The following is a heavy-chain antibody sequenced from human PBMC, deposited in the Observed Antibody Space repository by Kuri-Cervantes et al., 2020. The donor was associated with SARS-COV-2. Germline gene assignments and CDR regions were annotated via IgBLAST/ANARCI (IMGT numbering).Heavy chain of an antibody. D-gene: IGHD2-2*01. J-gene: IGHJ5*02. CDR3: ARGVVPDP. CDR2: INHSGSS. CDR1: GGSFSGYY. V-gene: IGHV4-34*01. Sequence: SETLSLTCAVYGGSFSGYYLSWIRQPPGKGLEWIGEINHSGSSNYNPSLKSRVTISVDTSKNQFSLKLSSVTAADTAVYYCARGVVPDPWGQGTLVTVSS.